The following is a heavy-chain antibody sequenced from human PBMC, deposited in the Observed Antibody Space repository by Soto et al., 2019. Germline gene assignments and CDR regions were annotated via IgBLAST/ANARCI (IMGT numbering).Heavy chain of an antibody. CDR3: ARHEATYYNFYGMDV. Sequence: LKISCKSYGHSFTAYWIAWVRQMPGKGLEWMGSIHPGESDTRYSPSFQGQVTISADRSITTAYLQWSSLKASDTAMYYCARHEATYYNFYGMDVWGQGTTVTVSS. CDR1: GHSFTAYW. V-gene: IGHV5-51*01. CDR2: IHPGESDT. J-gene: IGHJ6*02.